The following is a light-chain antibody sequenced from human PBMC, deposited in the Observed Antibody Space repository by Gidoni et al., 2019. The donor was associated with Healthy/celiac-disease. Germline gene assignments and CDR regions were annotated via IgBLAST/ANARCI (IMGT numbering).Light chain of an antibody. CDR2: GKN. CDR1: SLRSYY. J-gene: IGLJ2*01. Sequence: SSELTQDPPVSVALGQTVRITCQGDSLRSYYASWYQQKPGQAPVLFIYGKNNRPSGIPDRFSGSSSGNTASLTLTGAQAEDEADYYCNSRDSSGNHLRVVFGGGTKLTVL. CDR3: NSRDSSGNHLRVV. V-gene: IGLV3-19*01.